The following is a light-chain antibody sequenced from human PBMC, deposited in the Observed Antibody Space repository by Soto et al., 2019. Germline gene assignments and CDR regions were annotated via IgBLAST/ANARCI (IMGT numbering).Light chain of an antibody. V-gene: IGLV2-14*01. CDR3: SSYTTSSTQV. Sequence: QAVVTQPASVSGSPGQSITISCTGTSSDIGGYKHVSWYQQHPGKAPKLMIYEVSNRPSGVSNRFSGSKSGNTASLTISGLQAEDEADYYCSSYTTSSTQVFGTGNKLTVL. CDR1: SSDIGGYKH. CDR2: EVS. J-gene: IGLJ1*01.